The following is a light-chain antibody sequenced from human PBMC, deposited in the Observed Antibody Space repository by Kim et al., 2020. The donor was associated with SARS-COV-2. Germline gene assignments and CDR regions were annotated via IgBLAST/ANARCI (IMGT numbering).Light chain of an antibody. CDR1: QAIGKY. J-gene: IGKJ5*01. CDR3: QQYENLPPT. CDR2: EAS. Sequence: DIQMTQSPSSLSASVGDRVTITCQASQAIGKYLNWYQQKPGKAPKLLIYEASLLQTGVPSRFSGSGFGTDFTFTINSLQPEDIATYYCQQYENLPPTFGQGTRLEIK. V-gene: IGKV1-33*01.